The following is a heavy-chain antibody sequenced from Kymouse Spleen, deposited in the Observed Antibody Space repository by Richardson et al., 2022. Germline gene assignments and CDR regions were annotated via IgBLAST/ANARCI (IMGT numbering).Heavy chain of an antibody. CDR2: IYYSGST. J-gene: IGHJ4*02. CDR1: GGSISSSSYY. V-gene: IGHV4-39*01. CDR3: ARHRIAAAGTTFDY. Sequence: QLQLQESGPGLVKPSETLSLTCTVSGGSISSSSYYWGWIRQPPGKGLEWIGSIYYSGSTYYNPSLKSRVTISVDTSKNQFSLKLSSVTAADTAVYYCARHRIAAAGTTFDYWGQGTLVTVSS. D-gene: IGHD6-13*01.